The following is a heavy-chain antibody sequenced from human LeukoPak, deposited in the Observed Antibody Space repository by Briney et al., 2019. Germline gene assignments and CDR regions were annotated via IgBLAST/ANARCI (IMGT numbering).Heavy chain of an antibody. CDR1: GFTFSSYW. Sequence: QCGGPLRLSCAASGFTFSSYWMRWVSQAAGEGRGWVANTKKDGSEKEYVDSVKGRFTISRDNAKNSLYLQMNSLRVEDTAVYYCVRVDTSGYYYELSFDYWGQGTLVTVSS. CDR3: VRVDTSGYYYELSFDY. V-gene: IGHV3-7*01. D-gene: IGHD3-22*01. CDR2: TKKDGSEK. J-gene: IGHJ4*02.